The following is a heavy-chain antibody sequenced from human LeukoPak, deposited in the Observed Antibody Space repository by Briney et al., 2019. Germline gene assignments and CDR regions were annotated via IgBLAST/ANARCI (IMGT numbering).Heavy chain of an antibody. V-gene: IGHV3-53*01. CDR2: IYSGGST. D-gene: IGHD4-11*01. CDR1: GFTVSSSY. J-gene: IGHJ4*02. CDR3: ASDDYSNYMAY. Sequence: GGSLRLSCAASGFTVSSSYMSWVRQAPGKGLEWVSAIYSGGSTYYADSVKGRFTISRDSSRNTLYLQMNSLRVEDTAVYYCASDDYSNYMAYWGQGTLVTVSS.